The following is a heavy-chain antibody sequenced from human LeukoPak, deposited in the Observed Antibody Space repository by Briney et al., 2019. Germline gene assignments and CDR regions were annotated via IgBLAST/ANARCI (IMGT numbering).Heavy chain of an antibody. D-gene: IGHD6-25*01. V-gene: IGHV4-59*08. CDR3: ARHRSYSTITAFDY. J-gene: IGHJ4*02. CDR1: GGSISNYY. CDR2: IFYTGSI. Sequence: PSETLSLTCTVSGGSISNYYWSWIRQPPGKGLEWIGYIFYTGSINYNPSLRGRVTISVDTSKNQFSLRLNSVTAADTAVYYCARHRSYSTITAFDYWGRGTLVTVSS.